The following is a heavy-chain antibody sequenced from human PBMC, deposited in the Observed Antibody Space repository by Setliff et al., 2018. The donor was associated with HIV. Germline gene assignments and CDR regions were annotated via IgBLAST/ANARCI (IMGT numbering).Heavy chain of an antibody. Sequence: SETLSLTCTVSGGSIRSYYWSWIRQPAGKGLEWIGHIYSTGSTRYNPSLESRLTILVDTSRNQFSLKLNSVTAADTAVYYCARAAYSGTYVWEPATDLWGRGTLVTVSS. D-gene: IGHD1-26*01. J-gene: IGHJ2*01. V-gene: IGHV4-4*07. CDR3: ARAAYSGTYVWEPATDL. CDR2: IYSTGST. CDR1: GGSIRSYY.